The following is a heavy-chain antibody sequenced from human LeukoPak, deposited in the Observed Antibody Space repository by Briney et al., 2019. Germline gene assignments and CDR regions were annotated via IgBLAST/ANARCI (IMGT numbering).Heavy chain of an antibody. J-gene: IGHJ4*02. V-gene: IGHV3-21*01. D-gene: IGHD4-17*01. Sequence: GGSLRLSCAASGFTFRSYSMNWVRQAPGKRLEWLSSITSSGSHMYYADSVKGRFTISRDNAKSSLYLQMNSPSAEDTAVYYCASFMTTVTIPDYWGQGTLVTVSS. CDR1: GFTFRSYS. CDR3: ASFMTTVTIPDY. CDR2: ITSSGSHM.